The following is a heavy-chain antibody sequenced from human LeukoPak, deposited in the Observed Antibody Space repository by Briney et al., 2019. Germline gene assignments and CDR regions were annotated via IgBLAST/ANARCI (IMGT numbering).Heavy chain of an antibody. Sequence: SVKVSCKASGGTFSIYPITWVRQAPGQGLEWMGGIIPIFGTANYAQKFQGRVTIIADKSTSTRYMELSSLRFEDTAMYYCARVIEDYDMSTGDLYYYYMDVWGEGTTVTVSS. CDR3: ARVIEDYDMSTGDLYYYYMDV. D-gene: IGHD3-9*01. CDR1: GGTFSIYP. J-gene: IGHJ6*03. CDR2: IIPIFGTA. V-gene: IGHV1-69*06.